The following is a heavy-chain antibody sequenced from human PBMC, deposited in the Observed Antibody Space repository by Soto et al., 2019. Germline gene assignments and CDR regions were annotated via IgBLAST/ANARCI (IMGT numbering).Heavy chain of an antibody. CDR3: ARRARVGTHLLFPFYY. D-gene: IGHD2-21*02. Sequence: PGGSLRLSCAASGFTFSHYYMSWIRQAPGKGLEWVSYISSSGSTIYYADSVKGRFTISRDNAKNSRYLQMNSLRAEDTAVYYCARRARVGTHLLFPFYYWAQGTPVTVSS. V-gene: IGHV3-11*01. CDR1: GFTFSHYY. J-gene: IGHJ4*02. CDR2: ISSSGSTI.